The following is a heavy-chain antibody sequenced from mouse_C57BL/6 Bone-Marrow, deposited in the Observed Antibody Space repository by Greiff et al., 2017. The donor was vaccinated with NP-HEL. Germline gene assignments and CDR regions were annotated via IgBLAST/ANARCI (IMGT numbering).Heavy chain of an antibody. CDR2: IYPRSGNT. Sequence: VKLQESGAELARPGASVKLSCKASGYIFTSYGISWVKQRTGQGLEWIGEIYPRSGNTYYNEKFKGKATLTADKSSSTAYMELRSLTSEDSAVYFCARKGYYVNYWGQGTTLTVSS. CDR3: ARKGYYVNY. V-gene: IGHV1-81*01. D-gene: IGHD1-1*01. J-gene: IGHJ2*01. CDR1: GYIFTSYG.